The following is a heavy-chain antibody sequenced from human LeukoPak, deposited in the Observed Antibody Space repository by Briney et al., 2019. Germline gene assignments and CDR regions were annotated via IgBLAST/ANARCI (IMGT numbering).Heavy chain of an antibody. V-gene: IGHV1-46*01. CDR2: INPSGGST. CDR1: GYTFTSYY. D-gene: IGHD3-3*01. Sequence: ASVKVSCKASGYTFTSYYMHWVRQAPGQGLEWMGIINPSGGSTSYAQKFQGRVTMTRDTSTSTVCMELSSLRSEDTAVYYCARDGSITIFGVVNNFDYWGQGTLVTVSS. J-gene: IGHJ4*02. CDR3: ARDGSITIFGVVNNFDY.